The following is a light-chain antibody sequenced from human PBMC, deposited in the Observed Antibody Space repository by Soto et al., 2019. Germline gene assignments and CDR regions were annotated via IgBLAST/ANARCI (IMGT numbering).Light chain of an antibody. V-gene: IGLV1-51*01. J-gene: IGLJ3*02. CDR2: DNN. CDR3: GTWDTSLSVGV. CDR1: NSNIGKNY. Sequence: QSALTQPPSVSAAPGQEVTISCSGSNSNIGKNYVSWYQQIPGTAPKLLIYDNNKRPSGIPDRFSASKSGASATLGITGLQTGDEADYYCGTWDTSLSVGVFGGGTKLTVL.